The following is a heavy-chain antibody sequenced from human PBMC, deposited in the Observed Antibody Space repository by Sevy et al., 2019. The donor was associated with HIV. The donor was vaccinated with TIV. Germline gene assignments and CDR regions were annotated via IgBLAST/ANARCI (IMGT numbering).Heavy chain of an antibody. D-gene: IGHD3-10*01. CDR2: INPNSGGT. V-gene: IGHV1-2*06. Sequence: ASVKVSCKASGYTFSNYDMDWVRQAPGQGLEWMGRINPNSGGTNYAQKFQGRVTMTRDTSIRTAYMELTRLRSDDTAVYYCARERITMVEGVFITTYYHYGMDVWGQGTTVTVSS. CDR3: ARERITMVEGVFITTYYHYGMDV. J-gene: IGHJ6*02. CDR1: GYTFSNYD.